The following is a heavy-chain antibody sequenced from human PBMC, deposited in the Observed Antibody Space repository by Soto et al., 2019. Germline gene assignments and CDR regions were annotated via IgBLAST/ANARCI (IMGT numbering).Heavy chain of an antibody. V-gene: IGHV3-7*04. D-gene: IGHD3-10*01. CDR1: RFTLSSFR. J-gene: IGHJ4*02. CDR3: ARAGGGLDY. CDR2: IKPDGSEK. Sequence: GGSLRLSCTASRFTLSSFRMSWVRQAPGKGLEWVGNIKPDGSEKNYVDSVMGRFTISRDNAKNSLYLQMNSLRAEDTAVYYCARAGGGLDYWGQGT.